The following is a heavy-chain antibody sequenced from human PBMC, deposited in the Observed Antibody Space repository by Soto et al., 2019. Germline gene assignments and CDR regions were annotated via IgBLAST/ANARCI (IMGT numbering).Heavy chain of an antibody. CDR3: AVREYSSSSPLLDYYYYMDV. D-gene: IGHD6-6*01. J-gene: IGHJ6*03. CDR1: GFTFSSYA. V-gene: IGHV3-23*01. CDR2: ISGSGGST. Sequence: EVQLLESGGGLVQPGGSLRLSCAASGFTFSSYAMSWVRQAPGKGLEWVSAISGSGGSTYYADSVKGRFTISRDNSKNTLYLQMNSLRAEDTAVYYCAVREYSSSSPLLDYYYYMDVWGKGTTVTVSS.